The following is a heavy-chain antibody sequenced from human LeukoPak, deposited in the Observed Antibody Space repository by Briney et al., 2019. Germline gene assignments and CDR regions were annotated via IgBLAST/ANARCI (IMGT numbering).Heavy chain of an antibody. Sequence: HAGGSLRLSCAASGFTFSSYAMSWVRQAPGKGLEWVSAISGSGGSTYYADSVKGRFTISRDNSKNTLYLQMNSLRAEDTAVYYCAKGTGYSSGWPQTFDYWGQGTLVTVSS. CDR2: ISGSGGST. CDR1: GFTFSSYA. V-gene: IGHV3-23*01. D-gene: IGHD6-19*01. CDR3: AKGTGYSSGWPQTFDY. J-gene: IGHJ4*02.